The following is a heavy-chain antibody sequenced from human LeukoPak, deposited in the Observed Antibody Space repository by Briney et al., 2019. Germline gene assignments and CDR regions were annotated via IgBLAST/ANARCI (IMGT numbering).Heavy chain of an antibody. CDR1: GYTFTSYD. D-gene: IGHD3-3*01. CDR3: ARAPSRLRFLEWLSPYTFDY. CDR2: MSPNSGNT. J-gene: IGHJ4*02. V-gene: IGHV1-8*01. Sequence: ASVTVSCTASGYTFTSYDINWVRQATGQGLEWMGWMSPNSGNTGYAQKFQGRVTITRNTSISTAYMELSSLRSEDTAVYYCARAPSRLRFLEWLSPYTFDYWGQGTLVTVSS.